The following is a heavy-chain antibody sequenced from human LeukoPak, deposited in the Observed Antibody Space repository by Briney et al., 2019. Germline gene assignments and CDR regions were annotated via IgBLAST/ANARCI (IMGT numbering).Heavy chain of an antibody. CDR1: GFTFSSYG. CDR3: ARGNLRGYSYGYDLDY. CDR2: IWYDGSNK. V-gene: IGHV3-33*01. Sequence: RTGGSLRLSCAASGFTFSSYGMHWVRQAPGKGLEWAAVIWYDGSNKYYADSVKGRFTISRDNSKNTLYLQMNSLRAEDTAVYYCARGNLRGYSYGYDLDYWGQGTLVTVSS. D-gene: IGHD5-18*01. J-gene: IGHJ4*02.